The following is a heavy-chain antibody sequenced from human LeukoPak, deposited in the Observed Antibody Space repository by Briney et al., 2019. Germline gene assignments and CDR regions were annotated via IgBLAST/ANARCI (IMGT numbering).Heavy chain of an antibody. Sequence: GGSLRLSCAASGFTFSRKWMSWVRQVPGKGLEWVANINRDGSEIYYMDSVKGRITISRDNAKNSLYLQMNSLRAEDTAVYYCAREEQLVDYWGQGTLVTVSS. CDR2: INRDGSEI. D-gene: IGHD6-13*01. J-gene: IGHJ4*02. CDR1: GFTFSRKW. V-gene: IGHV3-7*01. CDR3: AREEQLVDY.